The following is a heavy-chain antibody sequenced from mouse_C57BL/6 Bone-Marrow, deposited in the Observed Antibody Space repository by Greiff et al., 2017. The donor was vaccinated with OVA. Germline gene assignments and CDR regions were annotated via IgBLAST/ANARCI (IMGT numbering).Heavy chain of an antibody. Sequence: DVMLVESEGGLVQPGSSMKLSCTASGFTFSDYYMAWVRQVPEKGLEWVANINYDGSSTYYLDSLKSRFIISRDNAKNILYLQMSSLKSEDTATYYCARVYYYGSSFWFAYWGQGTLVTVSA. J-gene: IGHJ3*01. CDR3: ARVYYYGSSFWFAY. CDR2: INYDGSST. CDR1: GFTFSDYY. V-gene: IGHV5-16*01. D-gene: IGHD1-1*01.